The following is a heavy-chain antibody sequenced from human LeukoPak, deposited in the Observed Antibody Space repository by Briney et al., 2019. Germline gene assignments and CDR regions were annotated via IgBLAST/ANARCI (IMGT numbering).Heavy chain of an antibody. CDR1: GGSISSSNYY. Sequence: PSETLSLTCSVSGGSISSSNYYWGWIRQPPGKGLEWIGSFYYSGSTYYNPSLKSRVTISVDTSKNQFSLKLSSVTAADTAVYYCAREVAAAGTGYYYMDVWGKGTTVTVSS. D-gene: IGHD6-13*01. V-gene: IGHV4-39*07. J-gene: IGHJ6*03. CDR2: FYYSGST. CDR3: AREVAAAGTGYYYMDV.